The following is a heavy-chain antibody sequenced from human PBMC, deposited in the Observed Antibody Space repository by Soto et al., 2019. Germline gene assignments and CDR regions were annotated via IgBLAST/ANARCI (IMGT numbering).Heavy chain of an antibody. CDR3: ARGDRSNWFDP. CDR2: INHSGST. J-gene: IGHJ5*02. CDR1: GGSFSGYY. Sequence: LSLTCAVYGGSFSGYYWSWIRQPPGKGLEWIGEINHSGSTNYNPSLKSRVTISVDTCKNQFSLKLSSVTAADTAVYYCARGDRSNWFDPWGQGTLVTVSS. V-gene: IGHV4-34*01.